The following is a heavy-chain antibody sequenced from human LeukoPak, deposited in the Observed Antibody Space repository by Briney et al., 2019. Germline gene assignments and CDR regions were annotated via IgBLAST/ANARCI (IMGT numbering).Heavy chain of an antibody. CDR3: ARGRPSRSIFGVVTHYYFDY. V-gene: IGHV4-34*01. D-gene: IGHD3-3*01. J-gene: IGHJ4*02. CDR2: INHSGST. CDR1: GGSFSGYY. Sequence: TSDTLSLTCAVYGGSFSGYYWSWIRQPPGKGLEWIGEINHSGSTNYNPSLKSRVTISVDTSKNQFSLKLSSVTAADTAVYYCARGRPSRSIFGVVTHYYFDYWGQGTLVTVSS.